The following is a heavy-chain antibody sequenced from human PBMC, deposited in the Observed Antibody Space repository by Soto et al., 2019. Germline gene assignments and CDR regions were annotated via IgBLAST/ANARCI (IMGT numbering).Heavy chain of an antibody. CDR1: GFTFDDYT. Sequence: PGGSLRLSCAASGFTFDDYTMHWVRQAPGKGLEWVSLISWDGGSTYYADSVKGRFTISRDNSKNSLYLQMNSLRTEDTALYYCAKESGIVGAGQGGYLDYWGQGTXVTVSS. CDR3: AKESGIVGAGQGGYLDY. CDR2: ISWDGGST. J-gene: IGHJ4*02. V-gene: IGHV3-43*01. D-gene: IGHD1-26*01.